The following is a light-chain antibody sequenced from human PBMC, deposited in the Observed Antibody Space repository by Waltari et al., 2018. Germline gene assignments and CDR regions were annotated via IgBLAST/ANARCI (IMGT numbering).Light chain of an antibody. J-gene: IGKJ3*01. CDR1: QSVSRS. Sequence: EIVMTQSPATLSLSPGERATLSCRASQSVSRSLAWYQQKPGQAPRLLIYGASSRATGIPDRFSGSGSGTDFTLTITSLEPEDVAVYYCLQRSKWPFTFGPGTKLDIK. CDR3: LQRSKWPFT. V-gene: IGKV3-15*01. CDR2: GAS.